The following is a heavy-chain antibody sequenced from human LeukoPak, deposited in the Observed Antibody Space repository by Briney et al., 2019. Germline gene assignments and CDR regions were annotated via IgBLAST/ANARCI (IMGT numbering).Heavy chain of an antibody. V-gene: IGHV4-34*01. CDR2: INHSGST. CDR1: GGSFSDYY. CDR3: ARGLRGGGTCSLDY. D-gene: IGHD2-15*01. Sequence: SETLSLTCAVYGGSFSDYYWSWIRQPPGKGLEWIGEINHSGSTNYNPSLKSRVTISVDTSKNQFSLDLSSVTAADTAVYYCARGLRGGGTCSLDYWGRGNLVTVSS. J-gene: IGHJ4*02.